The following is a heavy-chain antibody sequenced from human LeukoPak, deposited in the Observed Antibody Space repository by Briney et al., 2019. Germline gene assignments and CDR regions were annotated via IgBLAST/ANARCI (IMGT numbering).Heavy chain of an antibody. J-gene: IGHJ4*02. CDR1: GGSVSSGSYY. Sequence: SETLSLTCTVSGGSVSSGSYYWSWIRQPPGKGLDWIGYIYYSGSTNYNPSLKSRVTISVDTSKNQFSLKLSSVTAADTAVYYCARDPGEIAVAGTGYFDYWGQGTLVTVSS. CDR2: IYYSGST. D-gene: IGHD6-19*01. CDR3: ARDPGEIAVAGTGYFDY. V-gene: IGHV4-61*01.